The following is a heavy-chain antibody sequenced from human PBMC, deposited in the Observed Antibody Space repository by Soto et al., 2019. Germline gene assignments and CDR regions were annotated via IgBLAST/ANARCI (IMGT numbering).Heavy chain of an antibody. CDR1: GFNFDNYG. CDR3: AKDRVGGTFYTPLGF. V-gene: IGHV3-30*18. Sequence: QVQLVESGGGVVQPGGSLRLSCQASGFNFDNYGMHWLRQAPGKGLEWVAVITYDGSFQYYADSVKGRFTISRDNSKNTLFLHLNTLKPEDTAVYHCAKDRVGGTFYTPLGFWGQGTLVTVSS. J-gene: IGHJ4*02. D-gene: IGHD1-7*01. CDR2: ITYDGSFQ.